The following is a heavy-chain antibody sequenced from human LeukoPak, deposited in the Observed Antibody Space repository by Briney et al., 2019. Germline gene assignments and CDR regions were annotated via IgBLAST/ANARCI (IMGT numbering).Heavy chain of an antibody. CDR2: IDIGGGST. CDR1: GFTFSSYA. Sequence: GGSLRLSCAASGFTFSSYAMSWVRQAPRKGLEWVSGIDIGGGSTYYGDSVKGRFSISRDNSRSTLYLQMNSLRAEDTAVFYCARGRRRDANTFDAFDIWGQGTMVTVSS. CDR3: ARGRRRDANTFDAFDI. D-gene: IGHD5-24*01. J-gene: IGHJ3*02. V-gene: IGHV3-23*01.